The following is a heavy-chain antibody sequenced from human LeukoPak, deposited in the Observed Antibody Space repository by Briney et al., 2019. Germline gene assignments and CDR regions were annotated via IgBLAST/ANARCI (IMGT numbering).Heavy chain of an antibody. V-gene: IGHV3-53*05. Sequence: GGSLRLSCAASGFTVSSNYMSWVRQAPGKGLEWVSVIYSGGSIYYADSVKGRFTISRDNSKNTLFLQMNSLRPEDTALYYCARDKSYFGSGNYHYFDSWGQGALVIVSS. J-gene: IGHJ4*02. D-gene: IGHD3-10*01. CDR3: ARDKSYFGSGNYHYFDS. CDR2: IYSGGSI. CDR1: GFTVSSNY.